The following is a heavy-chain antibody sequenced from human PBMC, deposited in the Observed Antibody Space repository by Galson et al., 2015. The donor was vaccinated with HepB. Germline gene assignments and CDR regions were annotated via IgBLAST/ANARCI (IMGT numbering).Heavy chain of an antibody. V-gene: IGHV1-8*01. Sequence: SVKVSCKASGGTFSSYALSWVRQAPGHGLEWMGWMNPKSTNTGYARKFQGRVTMTGDTSMDTAYMELSSLTSEDTAVYYCARAVRNQLLSEYWGQGTLVTVSS. D-gene: IGHD1-26*01. CDR2: MNPKSTNT. CDR1: GGTFSSYA. CDR3: ARAVRNQLLSEY. J-gene: IGHJ4*02.